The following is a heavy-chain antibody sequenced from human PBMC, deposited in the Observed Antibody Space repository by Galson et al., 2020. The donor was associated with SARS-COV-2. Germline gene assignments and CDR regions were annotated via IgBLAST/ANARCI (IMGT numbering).Heavy chain of an antibody. CDR2: IYFDGDT. Sequence: SETLSLTCTVSGGSIENYYWSWIRQPPGKGLEWIGYIYFDGDTYYNPSLKSRVTISLDTSKKQFSLKLTSVTAADTAVYYCARAPHYDFRVVPWGQGTLVTVSA. J-gene: IGHJ5*02. V-gene: IGHV4-59*01. D-gene: IGHD3-3*01. CDR3: ARAPHYDFRVVP. CDR1: GGSIENYY.